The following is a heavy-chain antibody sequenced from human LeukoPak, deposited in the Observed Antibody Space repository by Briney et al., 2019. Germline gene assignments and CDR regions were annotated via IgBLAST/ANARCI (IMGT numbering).Heavy chain of an antibody. D-gene: IGHD1-26*01. CDR1: GFTFSSYG. Sequence: GGSLRLSCAASGFTFSSYGMHWVRQAPGKGLEWVAFIRYDGSNKYYADSVKGRFTISRDNSKNTLYLQMNSLRAEDTAVYYCTLSGSQPPYYFDYWGQGTLVPVSS. CDR3: TLSGSQPPYYFDY. CDR2: IRYDGSNK. V-gene: IGHV3-30*02. J-gene: IGHJ4*02.